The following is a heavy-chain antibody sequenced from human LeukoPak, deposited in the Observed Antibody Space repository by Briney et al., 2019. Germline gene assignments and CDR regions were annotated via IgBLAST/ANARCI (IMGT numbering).Heavy chain of an antibody. Sequence: SETLSLTCTVSGGSISSSSYYWSWIRQPAGKGLEWIGRIYTSGSTNYNPSLKSRVTMSVDTSKNQFSLKLSSVTAADTAVYYCARGYYDSSGYFDYWGQGTLVTVSS. V-gene: IGHV4-61*02. D-gene: IGHD3-22*01. CDR3: ARGYYDSSGYFDY. CDR2: IYTSGST. CDR1: GGSISSSSYY. J-gene: IGHJ4*02.